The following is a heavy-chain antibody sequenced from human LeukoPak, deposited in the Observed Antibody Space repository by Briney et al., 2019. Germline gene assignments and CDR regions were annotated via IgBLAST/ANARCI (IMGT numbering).Heavy chain of an antibody. Sequence: PGGSLRLSCAASGFTFDDYGMSWVRQAPGKGLEWVSGINWNGGSTGYADSVKGRFTISRDNAKNSLYLQMNSLRAEDTALYHCARECITMVRGVIITCGFDYWGQGTLVTVSS. V-gene: IGHV3-20*01. CDR3: ARECITMVRGVIITCGFDY. CDR1: GFTFDDYG. CDR2: INWNGGST. J-gene: IGHJ4*02. D-gene: IGHD3-10*01.